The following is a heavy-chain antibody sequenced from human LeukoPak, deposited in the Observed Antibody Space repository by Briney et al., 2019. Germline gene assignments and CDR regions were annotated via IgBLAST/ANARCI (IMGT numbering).Heavy chain of an antibody. Sequence: AGGSLRLSCAASGLSFSSAWINWVRLAPGKGLEWVGRIKSKTDGGTTDYAAPVKGRFTISRDDSKNTLYLQMNSLKTEDTAVYYCTTDCGTVVTFDYWGQGTLVTVSS. CDR1: GLSFSSAW. CDR2: IKSKTDGGTT. D-gene: IGHD4-23*01. J-gene: IGHJ4*02. CDR3: TTDCGTVVTFDY. V-gene: IGHV3-15*01.